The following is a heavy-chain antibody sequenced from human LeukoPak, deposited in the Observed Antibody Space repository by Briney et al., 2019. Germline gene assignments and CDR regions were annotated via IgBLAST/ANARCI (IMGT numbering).Heavy chain of an antibody. J-gene: IGHJ4*02. D-gene: IGHD1-26*01. CDR2: INPSGGST. Sequence: ASVKVSCKASGYTFTSYYMHWVRQAPGQGLEWMGIINPSGGSTSYAQKFQGRVTMTRDMSTSTVYMELSSLRAEDTAVYYCAKLRIVGATLDYWGQGTPVTVSS. V-gene: IGHV1-46*01. CDR1: GYTFTSYY. CDR3: AKLRIVGATLDY.